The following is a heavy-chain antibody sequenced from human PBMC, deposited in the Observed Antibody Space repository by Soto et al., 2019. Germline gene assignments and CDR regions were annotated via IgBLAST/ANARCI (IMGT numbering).Heavy chain of an antibody. V-gene: IGHV3-23*01. CDR3: AKGGDYDFWSGYAYYYYYYMDV. CDR1: GFTFSSYA. D-gene: IGHD3-3*01. CDR2: ISGSGGST. J-gene: IGHJ6*03. Sequence: PGGSLRLSCAASGFTFSSYAMSWVRQAPGKGLEWVSAISGSGGSTYYADSVKGRFTISRDNSKNTLYLQMNSLRAEDTAVYYCAKGGDYDFWSGYAYYYYYYMDVWGKGTTVTVSS.